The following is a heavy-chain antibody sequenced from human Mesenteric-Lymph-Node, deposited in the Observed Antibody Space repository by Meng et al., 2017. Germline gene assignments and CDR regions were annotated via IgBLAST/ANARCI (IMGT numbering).Heavy chain of an antibody. V-gene: IGHV3-23*01. D-gene: IGHD3-10*01. CDR2: ISGGGYTT. Sequence: GESLKISCAASAFTFSSYAMSWVRQAPGKGLEWVSTISGGGYTTYYADSVKGRFTISRDNSKNTLYLQMNSLRAEDTAVYYCAKDFVTGSSDYFDSWGQGTLVTVSS. CDR1: AFTFSSYA. CDR3: AKDFVTGSSDYFDS. J-gene: IGHJ4*02.